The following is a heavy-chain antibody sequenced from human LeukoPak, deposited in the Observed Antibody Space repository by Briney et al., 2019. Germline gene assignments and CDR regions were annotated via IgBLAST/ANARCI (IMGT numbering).Heavy chain of an antibody. Sequence: ASVKVSCKASGYTFTGYYMHWVRQAPGQGLERMGWINPNSGGTNYAQKFQGRVTMTRDTSISTAYMELSRLRSDDTAVYYCARTITFGGVNPLPLDYWGQGTLVTVSS. CDR3: ARTITFGGVNPLPLDY. CDR1: GYTFTGYY. V-gene: IGHV1-2*02. CDR2: INPNSGGT. D-gene: IGHD3-16*01. J-gene: IGHJ4*02.